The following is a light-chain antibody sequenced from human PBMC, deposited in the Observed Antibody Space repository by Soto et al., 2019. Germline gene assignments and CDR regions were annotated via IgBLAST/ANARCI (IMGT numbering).Light chain of an antibody. CDR1: QSMSSY. Sequence: DVQMTQSPSSLSASVGDRVTITCRASQSMSSYLNWYQQKPGKAPKLRIYAASSLQSGVPSRFSGSGSGTDFTITISSLQPEDFSTYSCQQSYSTPQTFGQGTKMEI. J-gene: IGKJ2*01. V-gene: IGKV1-39*01. CDR3: QQSYSTPQT. CDR2: AAS.